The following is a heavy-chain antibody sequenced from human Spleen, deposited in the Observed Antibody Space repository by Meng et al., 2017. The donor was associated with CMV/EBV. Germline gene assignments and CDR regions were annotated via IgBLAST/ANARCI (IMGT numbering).Heavy chain of an antibody. D-gene: IGHD5-18*01. J-gene: IGHJ6*02. CDR3: AKDPGYSFVYGMDV. V-gene: IGHV3-33*06. CDR1: GFSFRNYG. Sequence: GESLKISCAGSGFSFRNYGMHWARQAPGKGLEWVAVIWLDGSKKYYADSVKGRFTISRDNSKNTLYLQMNSLRAEDTAVYYCAKDPGYSFVYGMDVWGQGTTVTVSS. CDR2: IWLDGSKK.